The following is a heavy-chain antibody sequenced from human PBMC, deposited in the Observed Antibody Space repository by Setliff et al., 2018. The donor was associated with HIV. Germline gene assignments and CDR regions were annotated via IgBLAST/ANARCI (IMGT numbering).Heavy chain of an antibody. CDR2: IYYSGST. D-gene: IGHD6-13*01. V-gene: IGHV4-59*11. CDR3: ARGYSSSWYGGDYNWFDP. CDR1: GGSISNHY. J-gene: IGHJ5*02. Sequence: PSETLSLTCSVSGGSISNHYWSWIRQPPGKGLEWIGYIYYSGSTNYNPSLKSRVIISVDTSKNQFSLKLSSVTAADTAVYYCARGYSSSWYGGDYNWFDPWGQGTLVTVSS.